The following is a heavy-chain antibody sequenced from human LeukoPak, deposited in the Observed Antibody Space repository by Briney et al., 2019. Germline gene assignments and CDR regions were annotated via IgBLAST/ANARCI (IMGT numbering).Heavy chain of an antibody. Sequence: PGGSLRLSCAASGFTVSSNYMSWVRQAPGKGLEWVSVIYSGGSTYYADSVKGRFTISRDNSKNTLYLQMNSLRAEDTAVYYCASGRTTVRNYYYYYMDVWGKGTTVTISS. D-gene: IGHD4-17*01. J-gene: IGHJ6*03. CDR3: ASGRTTVRNYYYYYMDV. CDR1: GFTVSSNY. V-gene: IGHV3-66*01. CDR2: IYSGGST.